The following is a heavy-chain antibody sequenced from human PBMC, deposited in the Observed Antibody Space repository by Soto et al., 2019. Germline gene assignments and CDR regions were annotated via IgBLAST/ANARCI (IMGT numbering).Heavy chain of an antibody. CDR2: IYHSGST. Sequence: SETLSLTCAVSGGSISSSNWWSWVRQPPGKGLEWIGEIYHSGSTNYNPSLKSRATISVDKSKNQFSRKLSSVTAADTAVYYCASSTGSSGYYYYFDYWGQGTLVTVSS. CDR3: ASSTGSSGYYYYFDY. J-gene: IGHJ4*02. CDR1: GGSISSSNW. D-gene: IGHD3-22*01. V-gene: IGHV4-4*02.